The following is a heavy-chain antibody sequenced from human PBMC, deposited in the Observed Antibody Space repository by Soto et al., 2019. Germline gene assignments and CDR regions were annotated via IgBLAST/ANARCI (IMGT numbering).Heavy chain of an antibody. J-gene: IGHJ4*02. Sequence: EVQLVESGGGLVKPGGSLRLSCAASGFTFSSYSMNWVRQAPGKGLEWVSSISSSSSYIYYADSVKGRFTISRDNAKNSLYLQMNSLRAEDTAVYYCARSIAVAGTDFDYWGQGTPVTVSS. D-gene: IGHD6-19*01. V-gene: IGHV3-21*01. CDR1: GFTFSSYS. CDR2: ISSSSSYI. CDR3: ARSIAVAGTDFDY.